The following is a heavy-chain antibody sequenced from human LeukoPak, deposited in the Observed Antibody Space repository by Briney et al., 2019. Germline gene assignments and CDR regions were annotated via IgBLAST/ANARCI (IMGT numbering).Heavy chain of an antibody. CDR3: TRPNRDSSGWFAEAFDI. J-gene: IGHJ3*02. CDR1: GFIVSSTY. V-gene: IGHV3-15*01. CDR2: IKSKTDGGTT. Sequence: GGSLRLSCAASGFIVSSTYMNWVRQAPGKGLEWVGRIKSKTDGGTTDYAAPVKGRFTISRDDSKNTLYLQMNSLKTEDTAVYYCTRPNRDSSGWFAEAFDIWGQGTMVTVSS. D-gene: IGHD6-19*01.